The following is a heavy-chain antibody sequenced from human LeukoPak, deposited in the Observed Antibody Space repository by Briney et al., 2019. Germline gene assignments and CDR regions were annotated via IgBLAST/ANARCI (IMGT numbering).Heavy chain of an antibody. Sequence: PGGSLRLSCAASGFTFRSYWMHWVRQAPGKGLVWVSRINSDGGTTTYADSVEGRFTISRDNAKNTLYLQMNSLRAEDTAVYYCARRPLTGYYYFDYWGPGTLVTVSS. V-gene: IGHV3-74*01. J-gene: IGHJ4*02. CDR1: GFTFRSYW. CDR2: INSDGGTT. CDR3: ARRPLTGYYYFDY. D-gene: IGHD3-9*01.